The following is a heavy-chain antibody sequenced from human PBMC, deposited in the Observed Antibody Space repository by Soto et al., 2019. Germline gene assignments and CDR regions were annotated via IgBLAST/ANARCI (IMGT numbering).Heavy chain of an antibody. Sequence: EVQLVESGGGLVQPGESLRLSCATSGFTFSNFDMHWVRQVPGKGLEWVSAIGAARDPYYLGSVKGRFTISRDNANNTLFLQMDSLRAEDAALYYCAKGRGALAVVSNWFDPWGQGTLVTVSS. J-gene: IGHJ5*02. D-gene: IGHD6-19*01. CDR2: IGAARDP. CDR3: AKGRGALAVVSNWFDP. CDR1: GFTFSNFD. V-gene: IGHV3-13*05.